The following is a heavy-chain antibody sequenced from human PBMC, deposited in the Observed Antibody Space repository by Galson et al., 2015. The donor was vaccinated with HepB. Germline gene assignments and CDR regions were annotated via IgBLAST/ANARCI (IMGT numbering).Heavy chain of an antibody. D-gene: IGHD3-10*01. Sequence: SLRLSCAASGFTFSSYGMHWVRQAPGKGLECVAAISFDGTEKYYADSVKGRFTISRDNSKNMLFLQMNSLRAEDRAVYFCTRGNGYGSGSYPDYWGQGTLVTVSS. J-gene: IGHJ4*02. CDR3: TRGNGYGSGSYPDY. CDR1: GFTFSSYG. CDR2: ISFDGTEK. V-gene: IGHV3-30-3*01.